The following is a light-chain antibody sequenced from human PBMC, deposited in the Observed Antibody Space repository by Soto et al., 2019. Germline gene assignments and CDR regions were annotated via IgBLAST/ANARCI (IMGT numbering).Light chain of an antibody. CDR1: QSISSY. J-gene: IGKJ5*01. CDR3: QQRYSTPIT. Sequence: PMTQSPASLSASVGDRVTITCRASQSISSYLNWYHQKTGKAPKLLIYAASSLQSGVPSRFSGSVSGTDLTITIGRLQPEDGETDECQQRYSTPITFVQGTRLEIK. V-gene: IGKV1-39*01. CDR2: AAS.